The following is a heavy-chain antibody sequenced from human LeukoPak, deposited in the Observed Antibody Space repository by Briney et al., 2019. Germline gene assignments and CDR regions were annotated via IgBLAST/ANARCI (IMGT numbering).Heavy chain of an antibody. Sequence: PSETLSLTCAVYGGSFSGYYWSWIRQPPGKGLEWIGEINHSGSTNYNPSLKSRVTISVDTSKNQFSLKLSSVTAADTAVYYCASAYYDFWSGYPPPPYYFDYWGQGTLVTVSS. CDR1: GGSFSGYY. D-gene: IGHD3-3*01. J-gene: IGHJ4*02. CDR3: ASAYYDFWSGYPPPPYYFDY. V-gene: IGHV4-34*01. CDR2: INHSGST.